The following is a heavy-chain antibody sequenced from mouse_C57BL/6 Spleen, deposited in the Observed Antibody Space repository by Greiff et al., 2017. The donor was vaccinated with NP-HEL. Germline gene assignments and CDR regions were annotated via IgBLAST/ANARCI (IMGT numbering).Heavy chain of an antibody. CDR1: GYTFTSYW. CDR2: IDPSDSET. J-gene: IGHJ4*01. CDR3: ARTREYYAMDY. V-gene: IGHV1-52*01. Sequence: QVQLQQPGAELVRPGSSVKLSCKASGYTFTSYWMHWVKQRPIQGLEWIGNIDPSDSETHYNQKFKDKATLTVDKSSSTAYMQLSSLTSEDSAVYYCARTREYYAMDYWGKGTSVTVSS.